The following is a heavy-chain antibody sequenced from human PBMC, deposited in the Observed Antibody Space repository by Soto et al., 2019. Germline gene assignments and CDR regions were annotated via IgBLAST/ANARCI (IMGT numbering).Heavy chain of an antibody. Sequence: EVQLVESGGGLVQPVESLRLSCAASGFTFSSYWMHWVRQAPGKGLVWVSRINSDGSSTSYAGSVKGRFTISSDNAKNTLYLQMNSLRAEETAVYYCVRTSLVVAAATREDYWGQGTLVTASS. CDR1: GFTFSSYW. D-gene: IGHD2-15*01. J-gene: IGHJ4*02. CDR2: INSDGSST. V-gene: IGHV3-74*01. CDR3: VRTSLVVAAATREDY.